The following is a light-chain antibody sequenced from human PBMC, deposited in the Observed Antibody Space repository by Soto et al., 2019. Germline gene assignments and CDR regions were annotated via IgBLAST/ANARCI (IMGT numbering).Light chain of an antibody. J-gene: IGKJ4*01. Sequence: EIVMTQSPATLSVSPGERASLSCRASQSVSSYLAWYQQKPGQAPRLLIYGASNRATGIPDRFSGSGSGTEFTLTISRLEPEDFAVYYCQQYGKLPVTFGGGTKVDIK. V-gene: IGKV3-20*01. CDR3: QQYGKLPVT. CDR1: QSVSSY. CDR2: GAS.